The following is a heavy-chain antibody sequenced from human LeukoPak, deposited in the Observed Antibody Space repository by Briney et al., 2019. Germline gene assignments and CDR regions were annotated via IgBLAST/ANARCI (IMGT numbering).Heavy chain of an antibody. Sequence: GSLRLSCAASGFTFSSYEINWVRQAPGKGLEWVSYISSSGSTIYYADSVKGRFTISRDNAKNSLYLQMNCLRAEDTAVYYCARDRVRIQLWPTFDYWGQGTLVPVSS. J-gene: IGHJ4*02. CDR3: ARDRVRIQLWPTFDY. V-gene: IGHV3-48*03. CDR2: ISSSGSTI. CDR1: GFTFSSYE. D-gene: IGHD5-18*01.